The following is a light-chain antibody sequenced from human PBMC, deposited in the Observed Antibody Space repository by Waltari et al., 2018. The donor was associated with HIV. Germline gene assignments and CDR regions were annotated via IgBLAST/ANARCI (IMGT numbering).Light chain of an antibody. Sequence: HSSLTQPASVSGSPGQSITISCTRASRDFGNYNLVSWYSQHTGKAPKLIIYEVTKRPSGISNRFSGSKSGNTASLTISGLQAEDEADYYCCSYAGSPYVLGSGTKVTVL. J-gene: IGLJ1*01. CDR1: SRDFGNYNL. CDR3: CSYAGSPYV. CDR2: EVT. V-gene: IGLV2-23*02.